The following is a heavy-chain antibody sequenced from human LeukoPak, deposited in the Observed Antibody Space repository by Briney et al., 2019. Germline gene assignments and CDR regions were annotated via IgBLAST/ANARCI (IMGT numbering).Heavy chain of an antibody. D-gene: IGHD3-3*01. J-gene: IGHJ5*02. V-gene: IGHV4-59*12. CDR2: IYYSGST. CDR1: GGSISSYY. CDR3: ARVPFERRFLEWLSPRFDP. Sequence: SETLSLTCTVSGGSISSYYWSWIRQPPGKGLEWIGYIYYSGSTNYNPSLKSRVTISVDTSKNQFSLKLSSVTAADTAVYYCARVPFERRFLEWLSPRFDPWGQGTLVTVSS.